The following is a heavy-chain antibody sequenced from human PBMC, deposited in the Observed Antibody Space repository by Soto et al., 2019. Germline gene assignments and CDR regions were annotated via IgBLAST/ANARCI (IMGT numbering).Heavy chain of an antibody. CDR3: ASAPGYCSGGSCYGYYYYGMDV. Sequence: QVQLVQSGAEVKKPGSSVKVSCKASGGTFSSYAISWVRQAPGQGLEWMGGIIPIFGTANYAQKFQGRVTITADESTSTGYMELSSLRSEDTAVYYCASAPGYCSGGSCYGYYYYGMDVWGQGTTVTVSS. D-gene: IGHD2-15*01. J-gene: IGHJ6*02. CDR2: IIPIFGTA. CDR1: GGTFSSYA. V-gene: IGHV1-69*01.